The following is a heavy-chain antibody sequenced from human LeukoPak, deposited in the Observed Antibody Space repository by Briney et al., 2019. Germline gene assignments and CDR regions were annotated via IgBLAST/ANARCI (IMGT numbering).Heavy chain of an antibody. Sequence: PGGSLRLSCAASGFSFTAYSMNWVHQAPGRGLEWISYIGPGGDIYYADSVTGRFTVSRDTAKNSLYLQMNGLRVEDTAVYYCARRFDSWGQGTLVRVSS. V-gene: IGHV3-48*01. CDR1: GFSFTAYS. CDR3: ARRFDS. J-gene: IGHJ5*01. CDR2: IGPGGDI.